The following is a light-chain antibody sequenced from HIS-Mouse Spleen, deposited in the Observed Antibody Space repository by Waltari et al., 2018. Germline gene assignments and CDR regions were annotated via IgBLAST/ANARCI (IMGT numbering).Light chain of an antibody. CDR3: QQLNSYPPT. Sequence: DIQLTQSPSFLSASVGDRVTITCRASQGISSYLSLYQQKPGKAPKLLIYAASTLQSGVPSRFSGSGSGTEFTLTIRSLQPEDFATYYCQQLNSYPPTFGQGTKVEIK. J-gene: IGKJ1*01. V-gene: IGKV1-9*01. CDR2: AAS. CDR1: QGISSY.